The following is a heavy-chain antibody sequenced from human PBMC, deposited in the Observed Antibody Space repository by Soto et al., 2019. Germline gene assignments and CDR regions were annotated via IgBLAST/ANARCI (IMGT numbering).Heavy chain of an antibody. D-gene: IGHD3-16*01. CDR3: ARDQGLQGVNALAFDI. J-gene: IGHJ3*02. CDR2: IYYSGST. Sequence: SETLSLTCTVSGGSISSYYWSWIRQPPGKGLEWIGYIYYSGSTNYSPSLKSRVTISVDTSKNQLSLKLSSVAAADTAVYYCARDQGLQGVNALAFDIWGQGTMVTVSS. V-gene: IGHV4-59*01. CDR1: GGSISSYY.